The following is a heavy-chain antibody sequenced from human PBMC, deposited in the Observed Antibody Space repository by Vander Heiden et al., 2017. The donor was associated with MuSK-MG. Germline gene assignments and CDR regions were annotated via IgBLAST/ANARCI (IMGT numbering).Heavy chain of an antibody. J-gene: IGHJ4*02. Sequence: EVQLVESGGGLVQPGGSLRFSCTASDFTFRTYYMHRTPQASGKGLVWVSCISGDGRTTSYADSVKGRFTISRDSDKKTLYLQLNSLTAEDTAIYYCARDRNPTVFDYWGQGTLVTVSS. D-gene: IGHD1-1*01. CDR1: DFTFRTYY. V-gene: IGHV3-74*01. CDR3: ARDRNPTVFDY. CDR2: ISGDGRTT.